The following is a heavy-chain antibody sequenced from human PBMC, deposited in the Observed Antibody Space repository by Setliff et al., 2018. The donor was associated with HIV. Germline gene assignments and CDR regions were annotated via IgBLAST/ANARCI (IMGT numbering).Heavy chain of an antibody. CDR1: GGSINSGGYY. CDR3: ARRGDSSSYLYAFEI. Sequence: SETLSLTCAVSGGSINSGGYYWTWIRQHPGMGLEWIGYIHYSGSTYYNPSLKSRVTISVDTSKNQFSLRLSSVTAADTAVYYCARRGDSSSYLYAFEIWGQGTMVTVSS. CDR2: IHYSGST. J-gene: IGHJ3*02. V-gene: IGHV4-31*11. D-gene: IGHD3-22*01.